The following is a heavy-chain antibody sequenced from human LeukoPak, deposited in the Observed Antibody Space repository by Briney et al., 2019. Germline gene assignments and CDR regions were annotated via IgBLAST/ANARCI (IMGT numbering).Heavy chain of an antibody. CDR3: ATDGAGFDT. CDR2: IGGWSSPT. Sequence: PGGSLRLSCATSGFSFSSYGMNWVRQAPGKGLEWVSYIGGWSSPTDYADSVKGRFIISRDNAKNSLYLQMNNLRAEDTAVYYCATDGAGFDTWGQGVLVTVSS. CDR1: GFSFSSYG. V-gene: IGHV3-48*04. J-gene: IGHJ5*02.